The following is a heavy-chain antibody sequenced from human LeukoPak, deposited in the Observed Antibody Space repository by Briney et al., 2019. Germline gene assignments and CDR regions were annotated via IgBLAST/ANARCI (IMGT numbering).Heavy chain of an antibody. V-gene: IGHV4-59*01. D-gene: IGHD4-23*01. CDR2: IYYSGST. J-gene: IGHJ4*02. CDR1: GGSISSYY. Sequence: SETLSLTCTVSGGSISSYYWSWIRQPPGKGLEWIGYIYYSGSTNYNPSLKSRVTISVDTSKNQFSLKLSSVTAADTAVYYCARIDYGGNSVEDYWGQGTLVTVSS. CDR3: ARIDYGGNSVEDY.